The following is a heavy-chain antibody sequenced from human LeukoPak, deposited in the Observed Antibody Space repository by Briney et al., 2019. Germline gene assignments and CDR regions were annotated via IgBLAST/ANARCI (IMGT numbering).Heavy chain of an antibody. D-gene: IGHD6-19*01. CDR3: AKDASVAGNYEY. CDR2: VSSDGANT. Sequence: GGSLRLSCAASGFTFSNYGIHWVRQAPGKGLEWVSSVSSDGANTFYADSVKGRFTISSDSSKNTVFLQMNSLRADDTAVYYCAKDASVAGNYEYWGQGTLVTVSS. V-gene: IGHV3-23*01. J-gene: IGHJ4*02. CDR1: GFTFSNYG.